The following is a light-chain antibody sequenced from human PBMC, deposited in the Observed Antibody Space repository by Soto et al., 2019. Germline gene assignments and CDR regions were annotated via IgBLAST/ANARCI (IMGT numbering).Light chain of an antibody. Sequence: QSVLTQPPSVSGAPGQRVTISCTGSTSNIGAGYEVHWYQHLPGKAPKLLIYGNTNRPSGVSNRFSGSKSGNTASLTISGLQAEDEADYYCSSYTSSSTLVVFGGGTKLTVL. J-gene: IGLJ2*01. V-gene: IGLV1-40*01. CDR3: SSYTSSSTLVV. CDR1: TSNIGAGYE. CDR2: GNT.